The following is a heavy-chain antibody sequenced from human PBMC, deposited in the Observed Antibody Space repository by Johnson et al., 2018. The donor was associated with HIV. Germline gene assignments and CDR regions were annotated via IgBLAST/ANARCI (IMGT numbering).Heavy chain of an antibody. J-gene: IGHJ3*02. D-gene: IGHD1-26*01. Sequence: QMLLVESGGGVVQPRRSLRLSCAASGFTFSSYGMHWVRQAPGKGLEWVAVISYDGSNKYYADSVKGRFTISRDNSKNTLYLQMNSLRAEDTAVYYCAKDVELHGAFDIGGQGTMVTVSP. CDR2: ISYDGSNK. V-gene: IGHV3-30*18. CDR1: GFTFSSYG. CDR3: AKDVELHGAFDI.